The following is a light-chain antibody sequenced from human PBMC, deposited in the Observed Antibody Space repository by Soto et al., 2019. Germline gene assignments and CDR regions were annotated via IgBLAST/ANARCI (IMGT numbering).Light chain of an antibody. CDR2: GTS. J-gene: IGKJ5*01. Sequence: EIVMTQSPATLSVSPGERATLSCRASQSVNINLAWYQQKPGQAPRLLIYGTSTRATGVPARFSGSGSGTEFTLTISSLRSEDFAVYYCQQRSNWITFGQGTRLEI. CDR3: QQRSNWIT. CDR1: QSVNIN. V-gene: IGKV3-15*01.